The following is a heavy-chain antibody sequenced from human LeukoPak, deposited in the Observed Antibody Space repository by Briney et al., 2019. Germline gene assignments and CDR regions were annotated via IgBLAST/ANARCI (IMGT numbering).Heavy chain of an antibody. J-gene: IGHJ3*02. CDR3: ARQVLGAFDI. V-gene: IGHV4-30-4*01. CDR2: IYYSGST. CDR1: GGSISSGDYY. Sequence: SETLSLTCTVSGGSISSGDYYWSWIRQPPGKGLEWIGYIYYSGSTYYNPSLKSRVTISVDTPKNQFSLKLSSVTAADTAVYYCARQVLGAFDIWGQGTMVTVSS.